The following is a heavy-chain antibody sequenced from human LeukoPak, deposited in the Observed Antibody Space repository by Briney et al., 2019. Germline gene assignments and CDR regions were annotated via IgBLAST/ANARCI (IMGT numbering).Heavy chain of an antibody. Sequence: ASVKVSCKASGYTFTGYYVHWVRQAPGQGLEWMGWINPNSGGTNYAQKFQGRVTMTRDTSISTAYMELSRLRSDDTAVYYCARDTTLRYFDWLNYWGQGTLVTVSS. CDR1: GYTFTGYY. J-gene: IGHJ4*02. V-gene: IGHV1-2*02. D-gene: IGHD3-9*01. CDR2: INPNSGGT. CDR3: ARDTTLRYFDWLNY.